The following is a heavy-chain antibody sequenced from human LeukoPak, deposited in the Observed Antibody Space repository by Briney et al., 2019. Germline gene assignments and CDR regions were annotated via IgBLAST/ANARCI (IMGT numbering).Heavy chain of an antibody. Sequence: GGSLRLSCAASGFTFSTYWMSWVRQAPGKGLEWVANIKHGGSEKYYVDSVKGRFTISRDNAKKSLHLQMNSLRAEDTAVYYCARDPYGDYGDCFDYWGQGTLVIVSS. CDR3: ARDPYGDYGDCFDY. J-gene: IGHJ4*02. CDR1: GFTFSTYW. V-gene: IGHV3-7*01. CDR2: IKHGGSEK. D-gene: IGHD4-17*01.